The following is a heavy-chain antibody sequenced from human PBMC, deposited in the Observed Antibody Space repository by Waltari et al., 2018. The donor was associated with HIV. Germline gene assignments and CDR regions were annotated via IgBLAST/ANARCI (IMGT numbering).Heavy chain of an antibody. CDR2: VWFDGSNE. D-gene: IGHD3-3*01. Sequence: VQPGRSLRLSCEASGFTFSSYDIHWVRQAPGKGLEWVAVVWFDGSNEYYADSVRGRFTISRDSSKNTVYLQMNSLRAEDTAVYYCTRDLVEMASTYYSYYGMDVWGQGTTVTVSS. CDR3: TRDLVEMASTYYSYYGMDV. V-gene: IGHV3-33*01. CDR1: GFTFSSYD. J-gene: IGHJ6*02.